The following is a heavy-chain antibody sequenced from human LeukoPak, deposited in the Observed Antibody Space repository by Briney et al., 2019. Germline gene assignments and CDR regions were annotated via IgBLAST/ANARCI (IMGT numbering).Heavy chain of an antibody. CDR3: ARSNRGYYYYYYMDV. D-gene: IGHD4-11*01. J-gene: IGHJ6*03. CDR1: GYSISSGYF. Sequence: SETLSLTRTVSGYSISSGYFWGWIRQPPGKGLEWIGSFYHSGITYYNPSLKSRVTISVEMSKNQFSLKLSSVTAADTAVYYCARSNRGYYYYYYMDVWGKGTTVTVSS. V-gene: IGHV4-38-2*02. CDR2: FYHSGIT.